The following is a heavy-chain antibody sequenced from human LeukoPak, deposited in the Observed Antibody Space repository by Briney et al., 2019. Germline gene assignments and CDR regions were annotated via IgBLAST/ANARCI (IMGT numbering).Heavy chain of an antibody. CDR2: INPHSGGT. J-gene: IGHJ4*02. D-gene: IGHD3-22*01. CDR3: ARDLYDTSGYFYF. CDR1: GYTFTGYY. Sequence: ASVKVSCKASGYTFTGYYMHWVRQAPGQGLEWMGWINPHSGGTNYAQKFQGRVTMTRDTSISTAYMELSRLTSDDTAVYYCARDLYDTSGYFYFWGQGTLVTVSS. V-gene: IGHV1-2*02.